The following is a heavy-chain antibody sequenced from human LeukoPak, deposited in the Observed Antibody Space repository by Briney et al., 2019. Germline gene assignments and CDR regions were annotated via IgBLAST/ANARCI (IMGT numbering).Heavy chain of an antibody. D-gene: IGHD4-23*01. CDR3: ARDAHDYGGNSVGFFDP. Sequence: PGGSLRLSCAASGFTFSSYWMSWVRQAPGKGLEWVANIKQDGSEKYYVDSVKGRFTISRDNAKNSLYLQMNSLRAEDTAVYYCARDAHDYGGNSVGFFDPWGQGTLVTVSS. CDR2: IKQDGSEK. V-gene: IGHV3-7*01. CDR1: GFTFSSYW. J-gene: IGHJ5*02.